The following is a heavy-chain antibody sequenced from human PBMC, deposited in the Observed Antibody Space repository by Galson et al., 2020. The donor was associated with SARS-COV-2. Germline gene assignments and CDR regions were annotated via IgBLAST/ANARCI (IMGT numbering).Heavy chain of an antibody. D-gene: IGHD1-1*01. J-gene: IGHJ4*02. Sequence: ALIYSDGTRRFYADSVQGRFSISRDNSKNTVDLQLNSLRADDTALYFCARAIRTTPFYYFDSWGQGIPVTVSS. CDR2: IYSDGTRR. V-gene: IGHV3-33*01. CDR3: ARAIRTTPFYYFDS.